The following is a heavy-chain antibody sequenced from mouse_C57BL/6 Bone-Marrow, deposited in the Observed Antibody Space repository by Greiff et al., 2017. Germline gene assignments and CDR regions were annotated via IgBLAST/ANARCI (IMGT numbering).Heavy chain of an antibody. V-gene: IGHV14-4*01. Sequence: VQLKQSGAELVRPGASVKLSCTASGFNIKDDYMHWVKQRPEQGLEWIGWIDPENGDTEYASKFQGKATITADTSSNTAYLQLSSLTSEETAVYYCTGGYYDYFDYWGQGTTLTVSS. J-gene: IGHJ2*01. CDR2: IDPENGDT. D-gene: IGHD2-3*01. CDR1: GFNIKDDY. CDR3: TGGYYDYFDY.